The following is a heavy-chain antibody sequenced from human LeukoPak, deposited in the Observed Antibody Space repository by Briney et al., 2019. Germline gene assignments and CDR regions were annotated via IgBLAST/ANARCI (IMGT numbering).Heavy chain of an antibody. Sequence: GGSLRLSCAPSGFTFSSYAMSWVRQAPGKGLEWVSAISGSGGSTYYADSVKGRFTISRDNSKNTLYLQMNSLRAEDTAVYYCAKEGHQGRIVACLGFCDYWGQGTLVTVSS. CDR3: AKEGHQGRIVACLGFCDY. CDR1: GFTFSSYA. J-gene: IGHJ4*02. CDR2: ISGSGGST. D-gene: IGHD5-12*01. V-gene: IGHV3-23*01.